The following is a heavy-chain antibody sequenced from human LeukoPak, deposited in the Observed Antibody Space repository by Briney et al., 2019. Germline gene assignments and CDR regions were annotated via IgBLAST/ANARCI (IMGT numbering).Heavy chain of an antibody. V-gene: IGHV3-66*02. D-gene: IGHD4-17*01. CDR1: GFTFSDYW. J-gene: IGHJ6*02. CDR3: ARDAGNGDLYYYYYGMDV. Sequence: PGGSLRLSCTASGFTFSDYWMSWVRQAPGKGLEWVSVIYSGGSTYYADSVKGRFTISRDNSKNTLYLQMNSLRAEDTAVYYCARDAGNGDLYYYYYGMDVWGQGTTVTVSS. CDR2: IYSGGST.